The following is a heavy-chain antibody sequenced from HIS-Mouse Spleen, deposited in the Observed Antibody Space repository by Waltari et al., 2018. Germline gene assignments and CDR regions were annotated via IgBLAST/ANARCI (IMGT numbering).Heavy chain of an antibody. J-gene: IGHJ4*02. CDR2: IKQDGSEK. Sequence: EVQLVESGGGLVQPGGSLRLSCAASGFTFSSSWMRWGSQAPGKGLEWVAKIKQDGSEKYYVDSVKGRFTISRDNAKNSLYLQMNSLRAEDTAVYYCARRRSDFDYWGQGTLVTVSS. CDR3: ARRRSDFDY. V-gene: IGHV3-7*01. CDR1: GFTFSSSW.